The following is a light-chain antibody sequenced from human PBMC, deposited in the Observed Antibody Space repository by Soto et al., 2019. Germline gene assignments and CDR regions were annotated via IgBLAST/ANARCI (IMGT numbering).Light chain of an antibody. CDR1: SSNIGSNY. J-gene: IGLJ2*01. CDR2: RNN. V-gene: IGLV1-47*01. Sequence: QSVLTQPPSASGTPGQRVTISCSGSSSNIGSNYVYWYQQLPGTAPKLVIYRNNQRPSGVPDRFSGSKSGTSASLAISGLRSEDDADYYCAAWHDRLSSPVFGGGTKLTVL. CDR3: AAWHDRLSSPV.